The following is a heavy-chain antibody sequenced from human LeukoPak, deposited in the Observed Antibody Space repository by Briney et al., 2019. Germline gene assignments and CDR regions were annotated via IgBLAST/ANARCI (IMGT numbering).Heavy chain of an antibody. CDR2: IYYSGGT. CDR3: ARGLRGYSYGN. D-gene: IGHD5-18*01. CDR1: GGSISSYY. J-gene: IGHJ4*02. V-gene: IGHV4-59*01. Sequence: SETLSLTCTVSGGSISSYYWSWIRQPPGKGLGWIGYIYYSGGTNYNPSLKSRVTISVDTSKKQFSLKLSSVTAADTAVYFCARGLRGYSYGNWGQGTLVTVSS.